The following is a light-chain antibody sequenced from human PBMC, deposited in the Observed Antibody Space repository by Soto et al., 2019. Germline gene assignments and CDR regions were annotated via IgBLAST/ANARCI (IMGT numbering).Light chain of an antibody. Sequence: QSALTQPASVSGSPGQSIAIYCTGTSSDIGGYNYVSWYQQHPDKAPKLMIYDVNYRPSGVSDRFSGSKSGNTASLTISGLQAEDEADYYCSSYTSSSTYVFGTGTKVTVL. CDR2: DVN. J-gene: IGLJ1*01. CDR3: SSYTSSSTYV. V-gene: IGLV2-14*03. CDR1: SSDIGGYNY.